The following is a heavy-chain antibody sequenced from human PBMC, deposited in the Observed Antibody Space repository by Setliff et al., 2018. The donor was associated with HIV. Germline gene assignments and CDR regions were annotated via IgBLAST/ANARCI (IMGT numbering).Heavy chain of an antibody. CDR2: IYYSGNT. CDR3: GRFQAWQLVRGYYYYLDV. V-gene: IGHV4-59*01. Sequence: PSETLSLTCTVSSGSISTYYWSWIRQPPGKGLEWIGWIYYSGNTRYNPSIKSRVTMSVDMSKNQLSLKVTSVTAADTAVYYCGRFQAWQLVRGYYYYLDVWGRGATVTVSS. CDR1: SGSISTYY. J-gene: IGHJ6*03. D-gene: IGHD6-6*01.